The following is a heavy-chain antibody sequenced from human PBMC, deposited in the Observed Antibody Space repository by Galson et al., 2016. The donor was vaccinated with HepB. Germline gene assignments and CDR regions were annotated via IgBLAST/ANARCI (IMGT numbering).Heavy chain of an antibody. CDR3: AYGGGWTSEY. J-gene: IGHJ4*02. V-gene: IGHV3-7*03. D-gene: IGHD6-25*01. CDR1: GITMSTYW. Sequence: SLRLSCAGSGITMSTYWINWVRRAPGKGLEWVANIKEDGSERNYVDSVRGRFTISVDSADKSLYLQMNSLRAEDTAVYYCAYGGGWTSEYWGQGTLVTVSS. CDR2: IKEDGSER.